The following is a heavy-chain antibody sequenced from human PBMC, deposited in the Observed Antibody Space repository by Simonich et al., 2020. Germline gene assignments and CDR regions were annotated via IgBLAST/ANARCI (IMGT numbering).Heavy chain of an antibody. CDR2: INPNSGGK. Sequence: QVQLVQSGAEVKKPGASVKVSCKASGYTFTGYYMHWVRQAPGQGLEGMGWINPNSGGKNYAQKVQGRVTMTRDTSISTAYMELSRLRSDDTAVYYCARGLIRPRWELQPLNDAFDIWGQGTMVTVSS. CDR1: GYTFTGYY. D-gene: IGHD1-26*01. J-gene: IGHJ3*02. V-gene: IGHV1-2*02. CDR3: ARGLIRPRWELQPLNDAFDI.